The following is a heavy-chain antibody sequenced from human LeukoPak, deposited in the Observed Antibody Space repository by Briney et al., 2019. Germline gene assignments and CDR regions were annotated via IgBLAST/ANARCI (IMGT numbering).Heavy chain of an antibody. CDR3: ASAAGWEFGY. CDR2: IKEDGSDK. J-gene: IGHJ4*02. Sequence: GGSLRLSCVASVLPELTRWMNWLRQAPGKGVEWVAIIKEDGSDKYYVDSVKGRFTISRDNAKNSVYLQMSSLRIEDTAVYYCASAAGWEFGYWGQGTLVTVSS. D-gene: IGHD1-26*01. V-gene: IGHV3-7*01. CDR1: VLPELTRW.